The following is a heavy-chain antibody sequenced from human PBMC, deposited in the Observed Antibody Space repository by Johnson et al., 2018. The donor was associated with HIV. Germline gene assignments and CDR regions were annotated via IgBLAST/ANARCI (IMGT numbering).Heavy chain of an antibody. J-gene: IGHJ3*02. CDR1: ALSFSGYA. V-gene: IGHV3-30*04. CDR3: ARVGYHDAFDI. D-gene: IGHD3-16*02. CDR2: VSYDSSNK. Sequence: QVQLVESGGGVVQPGRSLRLSCTSALSFSGYAMHWVRQAPGKGLEWVAVVSYDSSNKYYADSVKGRFTISRDNSKNTVFLQMDSLRGEDTAVYYCARVGYHDAFDIWGQGTMVTVSA.